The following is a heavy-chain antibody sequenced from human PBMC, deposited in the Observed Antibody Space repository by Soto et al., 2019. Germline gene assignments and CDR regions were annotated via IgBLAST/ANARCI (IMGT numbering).Heavy chain of an antibody. V-gene: IGHV4-4*07. CDR3: ARDGGFSSGWTTYFDY. CDR2: IYSSGST. J-gene: IGHJ4*02. CDR1: GGSISSYY. Sequence: QVQLQESGPGLVKPSETLSLTCTVSGGSISSYYWTWIRQPAGKGLEWIGRIYSSGSTNFNPSLKSRVTRSVDTSKNQFSLNLTSVTAADTAIYYCARDGGFSSGWTTYFDYWGQGTLVTVSS. D-gene: IGHD6-19*01.